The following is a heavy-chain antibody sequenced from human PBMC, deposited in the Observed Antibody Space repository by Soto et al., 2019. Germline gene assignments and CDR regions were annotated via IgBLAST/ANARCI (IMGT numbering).Heavy chain of an antibody. CDR1: GFTFSSYG. V-gene: IGHV3-30*18. J-gene: IGHJ6*02. CDR2: ISYDGSNK. D-gene: IGHD6-19*01. CDR3: AKDGGGWYRDYYYYGMDV. Sequence: PGGSLRLSCAASGFTFSSYGMHWVRQAPGKGLEWVAVISYDGSNKYYADSVKGRFTISRDNSKNTLYLQMNSLRAEDTAVYYCAKDGGGWYRDYYYYGMDVWGQGTTVTVSS.